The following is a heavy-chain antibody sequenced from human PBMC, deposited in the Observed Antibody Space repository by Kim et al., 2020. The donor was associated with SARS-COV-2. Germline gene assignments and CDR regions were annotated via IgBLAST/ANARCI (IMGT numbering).Heavy chain of an antibody. J-gene: IGHJ4*02. Sequence: TYYADSVKGRFTISRDNSKNTLYLQMNSLRAEDTAVYYCAREGRKEYYFDYWGQGTLVTVSS. D-gene: IGHD3-10*01. CDR3: AREGRKEYYFDY. V-gene: IGHV3-66*01. CDR2: T.